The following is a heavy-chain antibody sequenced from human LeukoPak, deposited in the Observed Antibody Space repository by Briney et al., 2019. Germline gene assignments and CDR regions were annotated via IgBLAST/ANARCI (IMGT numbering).Heavy chain of an antibody. J-gene: IGHJ4*02. Sequence: SETLSLTCTVSGGSISSYYWSWIRQPPGKGLEWIGYIYYSGSTNYNPSLKSRVTISVDTSKNQFSLKLSSVTAADTAVYYCARSQYGDRTGYWGQGTLVTVSS. CDR2: IYYSGST. CDR1: GGSISSYY. V-gene: IGHV4-59*01. D-gene: IGHD4-17*01. CDR3: ARSQYGDRTGY.